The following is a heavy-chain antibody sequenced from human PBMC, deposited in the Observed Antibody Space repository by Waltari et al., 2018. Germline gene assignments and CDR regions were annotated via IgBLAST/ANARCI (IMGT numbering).Heavy chain of an antibody. J-gene: IGHJ4*02. CDR3: ARGDYYDFWSGSDFDY. CDR1: GGSISSSSYY. V-gene: IGHV4-39*07. D-gene: IGHD3-3*01. Sequence: QLQLQESGPGLVKPSETLSLTCTVSGGSISSSSYYWGWIRQPPGKGLEWIGSIYYSGSTYYNPSLKGRVTISVDTSKNQFSLKLSSVTAADTAVYYCARGDYYDFWSGSDFDYWGQGTLVTVSS. CDR2: IYYSGST.